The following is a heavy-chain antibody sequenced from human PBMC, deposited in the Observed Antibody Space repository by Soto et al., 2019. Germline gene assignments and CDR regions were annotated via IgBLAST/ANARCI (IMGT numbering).Heavy chain of an antibody. V-gene: IGHV3-23*01. D-gene: IGHD2-2*01. CDR1: GFTFSSYA. Sequence: GGSLRLSCAASGFTFSSYAMSWVRQAPGKGLEWVSAISGSGGSTYYADSVKGRFTISRDHSKNTLYLQMNSLRSEDTAVYYCANNAPEGYCSSTSCYEGFNSRWGQGTMVTVSS. CDR3: ANNAPEGYCSSTSCYEGFNSR. J-gene: IGHJ3*01. CDR2: ISGSGGST.